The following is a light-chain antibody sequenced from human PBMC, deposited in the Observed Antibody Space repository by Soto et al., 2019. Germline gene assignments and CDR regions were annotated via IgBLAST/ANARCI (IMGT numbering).Light chain of an antibody. V-gene: IGKV1-27*01. CDR1: QDIRNF. CDR3: QKYSSVPV. Sequence: DIQMTQSPTSLSASVGDRVTITCRASQDIRNFVAWYQHKPAQDTKLLIYAASTFQSGVRSRFSGSGSRTDFSLTINSLQPEYVATYSCQKYSSVPVFGPGTKVAIK. CDR2: AAS. J-gene: IGKJ3*01.